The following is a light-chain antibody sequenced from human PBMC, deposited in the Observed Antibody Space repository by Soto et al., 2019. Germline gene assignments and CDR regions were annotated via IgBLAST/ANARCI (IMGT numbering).Light chain of an antibody. V-gene: IGKV3-15*01. CDR2: GAS. CDR3: QHYNSLWG. CDR1: QSVRSN. J-gene: IGKJ4*01. Sequence: EIVMTQSPATLSVSPGERVTLSCRASQSVRSNLAWYQQKPGQVPRVLIYGASTRAIGIPDRFSGSGSGTEFTITISSLQSEGVAVYYCQHYNSLWGFGGGTRVEIK.